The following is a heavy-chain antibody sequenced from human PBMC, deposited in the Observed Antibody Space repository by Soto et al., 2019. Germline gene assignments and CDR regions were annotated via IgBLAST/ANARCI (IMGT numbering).Heavy chain of an antibody. CDR2: IIPIFGTA. CDR1: GGTFSSYA. D-gene: IGHD3-3*01. J-gene: IGHJ6*02. V-gene: IGHV1-69*13. CDR3: ARGRVRELRFLEWLSHTKYYYYGMDV. Sequence: SSVKVSCKASGGTFSSYAISWVRQAPGQGLEWMGGIIPIFGTANYAQKFQGRVTITADESTSTAYMELSSLRSEDTAVYYCARGRVRELRFLEWLSHTKYYYYGMDVWGQGTPVTVSS.